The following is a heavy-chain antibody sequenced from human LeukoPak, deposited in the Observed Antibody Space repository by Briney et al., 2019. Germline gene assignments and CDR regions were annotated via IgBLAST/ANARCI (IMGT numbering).Heavy chain of an antibody. CDR3: ARMLDNGDAGYYGMEV. Sequence: PSETLSLTCTVSGGSISSYYWSWIRQPPGKGLEWIGYIYYSGSTNYNPSLNSRVTISVDTSKNQFSLKLSSVTAADTAVYYCARMLDNGDAGYYGMEVWGEGTTVTVSS. CDR1: GGSISSYY. V-gene: IGHV4-59*08. CDR2: IYYSGST. D-gene: IGHD4-17*01. J-gene: IGHJ6*01.